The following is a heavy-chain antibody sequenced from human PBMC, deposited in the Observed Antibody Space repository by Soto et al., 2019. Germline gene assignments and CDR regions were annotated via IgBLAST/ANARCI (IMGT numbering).Heavy chain of an antibody. CDR1: GFTFSSYS. CDR3: ARARSSWNGALRFDY. D-gene: IGHD6-13*01. V-gene: IGHV3-48*01. Sequence: EVQLVESGGGLVQPGGSLRLSCAASGFTFSSYSMNWVRQAPGKGLEWVSYISSSSSTIYYADSVKGRFTISRDNAKNSLYLQMNSLRADDTAVYYCARARSSWNGALRFDYWGQGTLVTVSS. J-gene: IGHJ4*02. CDR2: ISSSSSTI.